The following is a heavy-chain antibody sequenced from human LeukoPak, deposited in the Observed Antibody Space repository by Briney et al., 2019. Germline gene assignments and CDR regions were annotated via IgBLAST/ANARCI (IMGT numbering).Heavy chain of an antibody. CDR1: GFTFSVYS. CDR3: AELGITMIGGV. CDR2: ISSSSSYI. J-gene: IGHJ6*04. V-gene: IGHV3-21*01. Sequence: GGSLRLSCAASGFTFSVYSMNWVRQAPGKGLEWVSSISSSSSYIYYADSVKGRFTISRDNAKNSLYLQMNSLRAEDTAVYYCAELGITMIGGVWGKGTTVTISS. D-gene: IGHD3-10*02.